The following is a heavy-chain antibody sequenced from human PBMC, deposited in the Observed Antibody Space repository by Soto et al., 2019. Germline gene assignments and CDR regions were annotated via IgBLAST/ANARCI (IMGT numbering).Heavy chain of an antibody. Sequence: QVQLVESGGGVVQPGMSLRLSCAASGFTFRSYSMNWVRQGPGRGLEWVAHIAYDGTDKYYADSVKARFTISRDNSKNTVDLQMTCLTVDDAAVYYCARDFGIAGASLTPDYWGRGTVVTVSS. V-gene: IGHV3-30-3*01. J-gene: IGHJ4*02. CDR3: ARDFGIAGASLTPDY. D-gene: IGHD6-13*01. CDR1: GFTFRSYS. CDR2: IAYDGTDK.